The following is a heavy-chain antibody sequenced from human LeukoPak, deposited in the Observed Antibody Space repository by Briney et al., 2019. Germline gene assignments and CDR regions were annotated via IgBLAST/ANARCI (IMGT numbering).Heavy chain of an antibody. CDR2: INPSGGST. D-gene: IGHD3-9*01. CDR3: ARDRDPYYDILTGQSYYYYGMDV. V-gene: IGHV1-46*01. CDR1: GYTFTSYY. J-gene: IGHJ6*02. Sequence: GASVKVSCKASGYTFTSYYMHWVRQAPGQGLEWMGIINPSGGSTSYAQKFQGRVTMTRDTSTSTVYMELSSLRSEDTAVYYCARDRDPYYDILTGQSYYYYGMDVWGQGTTVTVSS.